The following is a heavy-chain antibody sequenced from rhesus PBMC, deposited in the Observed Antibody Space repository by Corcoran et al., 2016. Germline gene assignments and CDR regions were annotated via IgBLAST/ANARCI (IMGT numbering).Heavy chain of an antibody. D-gene: IGHD3-9*01. Sequence: EVQLVESGGGLAKPGGSLRLSCAASGFIFSDYYIHWVRQASGRGLEWVSGISNEGGSTWYADSVKGRFTISRENAKNTLYLKMDSLRAEDTAVYYCTRGGNEAGDYWGQGVLVTVSS. CDR2: ISNEGGST. CDR1: GFIFSDYY. V-gene: IGHV3-59*01. J-gene: IGHJ4*01. CDR3: TRGGNEAGDY.